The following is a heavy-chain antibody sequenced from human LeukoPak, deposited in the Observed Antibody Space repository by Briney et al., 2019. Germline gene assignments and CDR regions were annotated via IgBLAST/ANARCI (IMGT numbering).Heavy chain of an antibody. CDR1: GYTFTGYY. V-gene: IGHV1-2*02. Sequence: GASVKVSCKASGYTFTGYYMHWVRQAPGQGLEWMGWINPNSGGTNYAQKFQGRVIITRDTSISTAYMELSRLRSDDTAVYYCARDKTLFGELLPNRGAFDIWGQGTMVTVSS. J-gene: IGHJ3*02. D-gene: IGHD3-10*01. CDR3: ARDKTLFGELLPNRGAFDI. CDR2: INPNSGGT.